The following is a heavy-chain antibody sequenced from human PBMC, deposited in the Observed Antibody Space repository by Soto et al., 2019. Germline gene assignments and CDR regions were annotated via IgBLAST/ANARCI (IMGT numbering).Heavy chain of an antibody. J-gene: IGHJ4*02. Sequence: PGGSLRLSCAASGFTLTRYSMNWFRQAPGKGYEWASSISTTPNYTYYGASWKGRSTISRDNAKNSLYLEMNSLRAEDTAVYYCAGGSEHLTANLEYWGQGALVTVSS. CDR2: ISTTPNYT. CDR3: AGGSEHLTANLEY. V-gene: IGHV3-21*06. CDR1: GFTLTRYS.